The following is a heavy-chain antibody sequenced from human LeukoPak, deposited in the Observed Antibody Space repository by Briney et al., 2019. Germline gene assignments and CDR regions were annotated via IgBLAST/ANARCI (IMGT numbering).Heavy chain of an antibody. Sequence: SETLSLTCAVYGGSFSGYYWSWIRQPPGKGLEWIGEINHSGSTNYNPSLKSRVTISVDTSKNQFSLKLSSVTAADTAVYYCARGDRSYYLYYYYYMDVWGKGTTVTVSS. V-gene: IGHV4-34*01. D-gene: IGHD1-26*01. CDR1: GGSFSGYY. J-gene: IGHJ6*03. CDR3: ARGDRSYYLYYYYYMDV. CDR2: INHSGST.